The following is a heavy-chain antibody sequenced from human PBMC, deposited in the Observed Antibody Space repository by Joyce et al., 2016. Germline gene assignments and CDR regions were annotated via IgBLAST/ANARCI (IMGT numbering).Heavy chain of an antibody. V-gene: IGHV1-69*01. J-gene: IGHJ5*02. CDR2: IIPFSETV. Sequence: QVQLVQSGAEVKKPGSSMKVSCTASGGTFSNYAFNWVRQAPGQGLEWMGGIIPFSETVEYAQKFEGRVTITADESTTTAYLELTRLRSADTAIYFGATGQGTSFALPFDPWGQGTLVTVTS. D-gene: IGHD3-16*01. CDR1: GGTFSNYA. CDR3: ATGQGTSFALPFDP.